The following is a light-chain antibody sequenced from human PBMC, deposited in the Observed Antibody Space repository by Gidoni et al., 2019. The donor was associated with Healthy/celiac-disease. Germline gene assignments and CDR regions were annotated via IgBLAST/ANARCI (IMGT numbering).Light chain of an antibody. V-gene: IGKV1-39*01. CDR3: QQSYSTPLT. Sequence: IQMTPSPSSLSASVGDRITITCRASQRISSYLNWYQQKPGKAPKLLIYAASSLQSWVPSRFSGSGSGTDFTLTISSLQPEDFATYYCQQSYSTPLTFGGGTKVEIK. J-gene: IGKJ4*01. CDR2: AAS. CDR1: QRISSY.